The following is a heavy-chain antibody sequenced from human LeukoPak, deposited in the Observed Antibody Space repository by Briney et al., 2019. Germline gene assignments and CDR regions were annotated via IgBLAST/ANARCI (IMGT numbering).Heavy chain of an antibody. J-gene: IGHJ6*02. CDR3: ARGQGNGDLRPYYYYGMDV. D-gene: IGHD4-17*01. CDR2: FDPEDGET. V-gene: IGHV1-24*01. Sequence: ASVKVSCKVSGCTLTELSMHWVRQAPGKGLEWMGGFDPEDGETIYAQKFQGRVTMTEDTSTDTAYMELSSLRSEDTAVYYCARGQGNGDLRPYYYYGMDVWGQGTTVTVSS. CDR1: GCTLTELS.